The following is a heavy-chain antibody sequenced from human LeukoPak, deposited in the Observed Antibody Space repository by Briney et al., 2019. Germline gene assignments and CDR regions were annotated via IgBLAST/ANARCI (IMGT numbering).Heavy chain of an antibody. CDR2: ISSSGSTI. CDR1: GFTFSSYE. Sequence: PGGSLRLSCAASGFTFSSYEMNWVRQAPGKGLEWVSYISSSGSTIYYADSVKGRFTISRDNAKNSLYLQMNSLRAEDTAVYYCARVGVPAAIGYLWPYDPWGQGTLVTVSS. CDR3: ARVGVPAAIGYLWPYDP. J-gene: IGHJ5*02. D-gene: IGHD2-2*02. V-gene: IGHV3-48*03.